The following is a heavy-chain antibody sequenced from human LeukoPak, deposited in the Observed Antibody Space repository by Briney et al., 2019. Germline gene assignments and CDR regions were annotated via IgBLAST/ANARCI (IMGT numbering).Heavy chain of an antibody. V-gene: IGHV3-74*03. CDR3: VRDLGDY. CDR2: IDREGTLV. Sequence: PGGSLRLSCVASGFTLRTYWMNWVRQGPGKALLWVARIDREGTLVTHADSVEGRFTISRDNAQNTVYLQMNDLRDEDTATYYCVRDLGDYWGQGTLVTVSS. CDR1: GFTLRTYW. J-gene: IGHJ4*02.